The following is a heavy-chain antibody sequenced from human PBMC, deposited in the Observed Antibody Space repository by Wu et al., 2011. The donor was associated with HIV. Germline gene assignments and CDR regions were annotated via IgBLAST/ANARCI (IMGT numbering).Heavy chain of an antibody. Sequence: QVQLVQSGAEVKKPGASVKVSCKASGYTFTGYYIHWVRQAPGQGIEWLGVINPSGGSTTFAQKFQGRVTMTSDTSTGTVYMELSSLRSEDTAIYYCARDLRGYNYGTGGYFDYWGQGTLVTVSS. CDR1: GYTFTGYY. J-gene: IGHJ4*02. CDR3: ARDLRGYNYGTGGYFDY. D-gene: IGHD5-18*01. CDR2: INPSGGST. V-gene: IGHV1-46*01.